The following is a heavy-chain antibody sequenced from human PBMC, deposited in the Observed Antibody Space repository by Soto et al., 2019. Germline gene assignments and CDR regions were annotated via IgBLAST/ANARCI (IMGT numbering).Heavy chain of an antibody. Sequence: QLQLQESGSGLVKPSQTLSLTCAVSGGSISSGGYSWSWIRQPPGKGLEWIGYIYHSGSTYYNPSPKGRVTISRDRAKNQFPPKLGSGAAAGTAGYYCAPARGLGAVGSGFWGPGTLVT. CDR3: APARGLGAVGSGF. D-gene: IGHD6-19*01. J-gene: IGHJ4*02. CDR2: IYHSGST. V-gene: IGHV4-30-2*01. CDR1: GGSISSGGYS.